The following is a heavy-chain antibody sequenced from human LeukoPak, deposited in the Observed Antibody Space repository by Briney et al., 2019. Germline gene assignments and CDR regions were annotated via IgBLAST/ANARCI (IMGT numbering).Heavy chain of an antibody. CDR2: IYTSGST. V-gene: IGHV4-61*02. CDR1: GGSISSSSYY. J-gene: IGHJ3*02. CDR3: ARDGLTIFGVVSDDAFDI. Sequence: SETLSLTCTVSGGSISSSSYYWGWIRQPAGKGLEWIGRIYTSGSTNYNPSLKSRVTISVDTSKNQFSLKLSSVTAADTAVYYCARDGLTIFGVVSDDAFDIWGQGTMVTVSS. D-gene: IGHD3-3*01.